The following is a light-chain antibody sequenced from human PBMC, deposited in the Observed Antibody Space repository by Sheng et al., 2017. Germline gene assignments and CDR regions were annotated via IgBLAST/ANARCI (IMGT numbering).Light chain of an antibody. J-gene: IGKJ3*01. CDR1: QSVSSS. V-gene: IGKV3-11*01. CDR3: QQRSKWPVT. CDR2: DAS. Sequence: EIVLTQSPATLSLSPGERATLSCRASQSVSSSLAWYQQKPGQAPRLLIYDASNRATGIPARFSGSGSWTDFTLTISSLEPEDFAVYYCQQRSKWPVTFGPGTKVDIK.